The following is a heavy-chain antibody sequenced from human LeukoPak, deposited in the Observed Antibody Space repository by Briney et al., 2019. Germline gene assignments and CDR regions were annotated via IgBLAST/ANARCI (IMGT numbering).Heavy chain of an antibody. CDR2: ISGSGGST. V-gene: IGHV3-23*01. Sequence: PGGSLRLSCAASGFTFSSYGMSWVRQAPGKGLEWVSAISGSGGSTYYADSVKGRFTISRDNSKNTLYLQMNGLRAEDTAMYYCARVSLNMVNDAFDIWGQGTMVSVSS. CDR1: GFTFSSYG. D-gene: IGHD4/OR15-4a*01. CDR3: ARVSLNMVNDAFDI. J-gene: IGHJ3*02.